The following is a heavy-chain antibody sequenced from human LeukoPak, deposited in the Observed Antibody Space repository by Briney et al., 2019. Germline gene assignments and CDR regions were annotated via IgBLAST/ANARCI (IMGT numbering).Heavy chain of an antibody. CDR1: GGSISSYY. CDR3: ARASKVGYSSGWYVIIDY. J-gene: IGHJ4*02. D-gene: IGHD6-19*01. V-gene: IGHV4-59*01. CDR2: IYYSGST. Sequence: PSETLSLTCTVSGGSISSYYWNWIRQPPGKGLEWIGYIYYSGSTNYNPSLKSRATISVDTSKSQFSLKLSSVTAADTAVYYCARASKVGYSSGWYVIIDYWGQGTLVTVSS.